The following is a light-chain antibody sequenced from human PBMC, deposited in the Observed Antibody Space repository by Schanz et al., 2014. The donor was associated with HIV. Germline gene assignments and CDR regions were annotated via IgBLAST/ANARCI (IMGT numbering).Light chain of an antibody. CDR1: QSVSSTY. V-gene: IGKV3-20*01. J-gene: IGKJ2*01. CDR2: GAS. Sequence: EIVLTQSPGTLSLSPGERATLSCRASQSVSSTYLAWYQQKPGQAPRLLIYGASSRATGIPDRFSGSGSGTDFTLTINRLEPEDFAVYYCQQYGSSPLYTFGQGTRLEIE. CDR3: QQYGSSPLYT.